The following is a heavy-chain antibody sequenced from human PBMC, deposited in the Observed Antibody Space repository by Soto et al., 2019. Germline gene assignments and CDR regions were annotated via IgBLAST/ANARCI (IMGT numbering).Heavy chain of an antibody. CDR1: GFSFSSSG. D-gene: IGHD3-10*01. CDR2: ISFDITNK. CDR3: ARDRNPYGSGRDYGLDV. V-gene: IGHV3-30*19. J-gene: IGHJ6*02. Sequence: QPGGSLRLSCAASGFSFSSSGMHWVRQAPGKGLEWVAVISFDITNKYYADSVKGRFTISRDNSKNTLYLQMNSLGVEDTAVYYCARDRNPYGSGRDYGLDVWGQGTTVTVSS.